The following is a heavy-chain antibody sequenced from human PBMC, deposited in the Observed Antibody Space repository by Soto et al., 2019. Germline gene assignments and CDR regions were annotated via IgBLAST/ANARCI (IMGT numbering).Heavy chain of an antibody. CDR3: ARTDSSGWLTTANFDY. CDR1: CGSISSGDYY. V-gene: IGHV4-30-4*01. CDR2: IYYSGST. D-gene: IGHD6-19*01. J-gene: IGHJ4*02. Sequence: SETQSLTCTVSCGSISSGDYYWSWIRQPPGKGLEWIGYIYYSGSTYYNPSLKSRVTISVDTSKNQFSLKLSSVTAADTAVYYCARTDSSGWLTTANFDYWGQGTLVPVSS.